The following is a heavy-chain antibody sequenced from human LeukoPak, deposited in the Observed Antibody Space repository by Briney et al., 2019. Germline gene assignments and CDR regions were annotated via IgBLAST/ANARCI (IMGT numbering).Heavy chain of an antibody. CDR3: ARGGYLKRWLQFRY. D-gene: IGHD5-24*01. CDR2: INHSGST. Sequence: PSETLSLTCAVYGGSFSGYYWSWIRQPPGKGLEWIGEINHSGSTNYNPSLKSRVTISVDTSKNQFSLKLSSVTAADTAVYYCARGGYLKRWLQFRYWGQGTLVTVSS. J-gene: IGHJ4*02. V-gene: IGHV4-34*01. CDR1: GGSFSGYY.